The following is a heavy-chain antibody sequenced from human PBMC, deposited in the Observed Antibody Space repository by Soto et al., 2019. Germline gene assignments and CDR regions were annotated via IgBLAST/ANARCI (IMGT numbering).Heavy chain of an antibody. CDR3: ARLAAAGRAYYFDY. CDR2: INHSGST. J-gene: IGHJ4*02. V-gene: IGHV4-34*01. CDR1: GGSFSGYY. D-gene: IGHD6-25*01. Sequence: SETLSLTCAVYGGSFSGYYWSWIRQPPGKGLEWIGEINHSGSTNYNPSLKSRVTISVDTSKNQFSLKLSSVTAADTAVYYCARLAAAGRAYYFDYWGQGILVTVSS.